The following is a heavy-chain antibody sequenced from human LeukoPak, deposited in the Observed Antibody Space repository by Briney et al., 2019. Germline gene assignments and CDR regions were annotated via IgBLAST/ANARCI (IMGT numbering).Heavy chain of an antibody. CDR1: GGSISSFY. D-gene: IGHD3-10*02. Sequence: SETLSLTCSVSGGSISSFYWNWIRQPPGKGLEWIGDIYSSGNTNYSPSLQSRVTISVDTSKNQFSLQLSSVTAADTAVYYCARVVRGGVFDHWGQGTQVTVSS. CDR2: IYSSGNT. J-gene: IGHJ4*02. V-gene: IGHV4-4*09. CDR3: ARVVRGGVFDH.